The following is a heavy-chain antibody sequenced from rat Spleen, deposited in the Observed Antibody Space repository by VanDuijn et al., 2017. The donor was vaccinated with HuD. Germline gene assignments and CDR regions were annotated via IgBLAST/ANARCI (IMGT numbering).Heavy chain of an antibody. CDR3: ARCDTMMVVGPMDA. CDR1: GYSITSNY. V-gene: IGHV3-1*01. J-gene: IGHJ4*01. Sequence: EVQLQESGPGLVKPSQSLSLTCSVTGYSITSNYWGWIRKFPGNKMEWMGYISYSGSTSYNPSLKSRISITRDTSKNQFFLQLNSVTTADTGTYYCARCDTMMVVGPMDAWGQGASVTVSS. D-gene: IGHD1-12*02. CDR2: ISYSGST.